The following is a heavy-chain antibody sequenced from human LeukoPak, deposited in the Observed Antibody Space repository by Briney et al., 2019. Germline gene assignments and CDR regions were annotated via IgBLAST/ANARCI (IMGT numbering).Heavy chain of an antibody. D-gene: IGHD3-16*01. J-gene: IGHJ4*02. Sequence: SETLSLTCTVSGCSISSSTYYWGWIRRPPGKGLEWIGSIYYSGCTYYNPSLKSRVTVSVDTSKNQFSLKLSSVTAADTAVYYCVRGSTLRHYQYWGQGTLVTVSS. CDR1: GCSISSSTYY. CDR3: VRGSTLRHYQY. CDR2: IYYSGCT. V-gene: IGHV4-39*01.